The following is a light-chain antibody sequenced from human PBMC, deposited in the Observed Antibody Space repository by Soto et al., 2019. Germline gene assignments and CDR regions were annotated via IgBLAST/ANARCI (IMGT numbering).Light chain of an antibody. V-gene: IGLV2-14*01. CDR2: DVS. CDR3: SSYTSSSTL. Sequence: QSVLTQPASVPGSPGQSITISCTGTSSDVGGYNYVSWYQQHPGKAPKLMIYDVSNRPSGVSNRFSGSKSGNTASLTISGLQAEDEADYYCSSYTSSSTLFGGGTQLTVL. CDR1: SSDVGGYNY. J-gene: IGLJ2*01.